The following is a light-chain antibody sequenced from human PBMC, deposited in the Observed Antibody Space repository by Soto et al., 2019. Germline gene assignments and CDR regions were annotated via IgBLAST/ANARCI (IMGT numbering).Light chain of an antibody. Sequence: EIQMTQSPSTLSASVGDSVTITCRASQSISPWLAWYQQKPGKAPTLLIYKASSLEGGIPSRFSGSGSGTDFNITISSLQPDDFATYYCQQYNTCPLTVGGGTKVEIK. CDR2: KAS. CDR1: QSISPW. V-gene: IGKV1-5*03. CDR3: QQYNTCPLT. J-gene: IGKJ4*01.